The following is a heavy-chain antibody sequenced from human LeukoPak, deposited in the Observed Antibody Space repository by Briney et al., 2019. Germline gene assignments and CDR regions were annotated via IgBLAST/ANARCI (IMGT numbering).Heavy chain of an antibody. CDR3: ARAVSGSLYGDFDF. J-gene: IGHJ4*02. D-gene: IGHD1-26*01. V-gene: IGHV1-18*01. Sequence: GASVKVSCKASGYSFVFFGVGWVRQAPGQGLEWMGWINSHNGDTKYAERLQGRVFMTTDTSTSTSYMELRSLRSDDTAVYYCARAVSGSLYGDFDFWGRGTLVTVSS. CDR2: INSHNGDT. CDR1: GYSFVFFG.